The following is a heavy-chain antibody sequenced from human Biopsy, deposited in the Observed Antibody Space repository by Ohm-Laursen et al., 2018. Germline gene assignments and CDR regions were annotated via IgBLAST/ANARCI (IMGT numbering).Heavy chain of an antibody. V-gene: IGHV3-23*01. J-gene: IGHJ5*02. CDR1: GFTYTTFA. CDR3: AKGGSITIFGVVINNCFDP. CDR2: ISANGATS. D-gene: IGHD3-3*01. Sequence: GSLSLSCAASGFTYTTFAMSWIRQAPGKGPEWVSTISANGATSYYADSVKGRFTISRDNSKNNLYLQMNSVRADDTAIYYCAKGGSITIFGVVINNCFDPWGQGTRVTVSS.